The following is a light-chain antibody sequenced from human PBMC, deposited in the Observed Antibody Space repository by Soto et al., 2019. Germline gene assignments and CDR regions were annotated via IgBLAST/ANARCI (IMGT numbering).Light chain of an antibody. V-gene: IGLV2-14*01. CDR2: EVR. Sequence: QAVVTQPPSVSGAPGQRVTISCTGTSSDIGGYNYVSWYQHHPGEAPKLIIYEVRYRPSGVSNRFSGSKSGNTASLTISGLQAEDEADYYCNSYTSSTTRRVFGGGTKVTVL. CDR3: NSYTSSTTRRV. CDR1: SSDIGGYNY. J-gene: IGLJ2*01.